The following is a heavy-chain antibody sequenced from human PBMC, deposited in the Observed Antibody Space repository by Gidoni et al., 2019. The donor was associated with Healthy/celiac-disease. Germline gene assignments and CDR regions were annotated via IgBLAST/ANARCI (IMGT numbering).Heavy chain of an antibody. CDR2: SYHSGST. V-gene: IGHV4-4*02. CDR3: ARAEGYCSGGSCYWVPYYFDY. CDR1: GGSISSSNW. D-gene: IGHD2-15*01. Sequence: QVQLPESGPGLVQPSGTLSLTCAVSGGSISSSNWWSWVRPPPWKGLEGIGESYHSGSTHYNPSLQSRVTISVDKSKNQFSLKLSSVTAADTAVYYCARAEGYCSGGSCYWVPYYFDYWGQGTLVTVSS. J-gene: IGHJ4*02.